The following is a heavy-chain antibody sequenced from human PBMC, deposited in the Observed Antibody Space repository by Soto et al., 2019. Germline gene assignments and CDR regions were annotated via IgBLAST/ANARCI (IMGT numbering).Heavy chain of an antibody. CDR2: IYYSGST. Sequence: ETLSLTCTVSGGSISSSSYYWGWIRQPPGKGLEWIGSIYYSGSTYYNPSLKSRVTISVDTSKNQFSLKLSSVTAADTFVFYCARFIRGYSYGFYYFDYWGQGTLVTVSS. J-gene: IGHJ4*02. D-gene: IGHD5-18*01. CDR3: ARFIRGYSYGFYYFDY. V-gene: IGHV4-39*01. CDR1: GGSISSSSYY.